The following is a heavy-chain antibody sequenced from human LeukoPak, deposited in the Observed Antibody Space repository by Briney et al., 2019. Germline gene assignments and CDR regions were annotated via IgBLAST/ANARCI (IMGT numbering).Heavy chain of an antibody. Sequence: SETLSLTCAVYGGSFSGYYWSWIRQPPGKGLEWIGEINHSGSTNYNPSLKSRVTISVDASKNQFSLKLSSVTAADTAVYYCARAIVVVNDPWGQGTLVTVSS. V-gene: IGHV4-34*01. CDR1: GGSFSGYY. J-gene: IGHJ5*02. CDR2: INHSGST. D-gene: IGHD3-22*01. CDR3: ARAIVVVNDP.